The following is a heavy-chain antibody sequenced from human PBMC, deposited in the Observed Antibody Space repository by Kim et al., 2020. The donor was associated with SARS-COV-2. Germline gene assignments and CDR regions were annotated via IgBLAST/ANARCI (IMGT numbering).Heavy chain of an antibody. J-gene: IGHJ4*02. D-gene: IGHD5-12*01. V-gene: IGHV4-59*08. CDR3: ARYIVAAHNFDF. CDR2: VYYTGST. CDR1: GGSVSGYY. Sequence: SETLSLTCTVSGGSVSGYYWSWIRQSPGKGLEWIGFVYYTGSTNYNPSLRSRVSMSVSTSKNQFSLRLSSVTAADTAVYYCARYIVAAHNFDFWGQGSLVP.